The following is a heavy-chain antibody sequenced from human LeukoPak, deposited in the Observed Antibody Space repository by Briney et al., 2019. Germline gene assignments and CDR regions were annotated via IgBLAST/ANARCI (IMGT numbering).Heavy chain of an antibody. CDR2: IIPIFDTG. J-gene: IGHJ4*02. V-gene: IGHV1-69*13. CDR1: GGTFSSYA. Sequence: GASVKVSCKASGGTFSSYAISWVRQAPGQGLEWMGGIIPIFDTGNSAQKFQGRVTITADESTSTAYMELRSLRSDDMAVYYCARVVTYYDILTGYFGEYYFDYWGQGTLVTVSS. CDR3: ARVVTYYDILTGYFGEYYFDY. D-gene: IGHD3-9*01.